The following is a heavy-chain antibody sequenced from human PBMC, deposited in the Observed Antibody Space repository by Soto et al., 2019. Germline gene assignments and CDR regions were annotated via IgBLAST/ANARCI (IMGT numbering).Heavy chain of an antibody. CDR1: GFTFSSYS. CDR2: ISSSSSYI. V-gene: IGHV3-21*01. CDR3: ARDCGGDCYQAFDI. D-gene: IGHD2-21*02. J-gene: IGHJ3*02. Sequence: GGSLRLSCAASGFTFSSYSMNWVRQAPGKGLEWVSSISSSSSYIYYADSVKGRFTISRDNAKNSLYLQMNSLRAEDTAVYYCARDCGGDCYQAFDIWGQGTMVTVS.